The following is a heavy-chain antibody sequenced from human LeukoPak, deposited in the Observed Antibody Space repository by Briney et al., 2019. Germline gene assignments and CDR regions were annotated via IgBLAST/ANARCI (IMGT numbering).Heavy chain of an antibody. CDR2: IYSGGST. Sequence: SGGSLRLSCAASGFTVSSNYMSGVRQARGKGLEWGSVIYSGGSTYYTDSVKGRFTISRDNSKNTLYLQMNSLRAEDTAVYYCARDHENLLRFLEWSPYYYMDVWGKGTTVTVSS. D-gene: IGHD3-3*01. J-gene: IGHJ6*03. V-gene: IGHV3-53*05. CDR1: GFTVSSNY. CDR3: ARDHENLLRFLEWSPYYYMDV.